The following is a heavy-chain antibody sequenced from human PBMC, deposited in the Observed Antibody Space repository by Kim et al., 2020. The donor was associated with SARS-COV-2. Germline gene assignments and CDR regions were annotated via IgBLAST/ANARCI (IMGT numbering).Heavy chain of an antibody. CDR1: GFTFSSFA. CDR2: ISGSGGGK. J-gene: IGHJ1*01. CDR3: AKSLSVAGWGLLAE. D-gene: IGHD3-3*02. Sequence: GGSLRLSCAASGFTFSSFAMSWVRQAPGKGLEWVSSISGSGGGKYYADSVKGRFTISRDSSKNTLHLHMKSLRAEDTAVYFCAKSLSVAGWGLLAEWGQG. V-gene: IGHV3-23*01.